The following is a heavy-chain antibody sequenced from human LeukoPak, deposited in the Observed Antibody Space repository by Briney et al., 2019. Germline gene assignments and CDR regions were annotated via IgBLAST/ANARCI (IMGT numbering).Heavy chain of an antibody. CDR3: ARFKIEISTRILDH. D-gene: IGHD3-22*01. CDR1: GGSFSGYY. V-gene: IGHV4-34*01. CDR2: INHSGST. Sequence: NASETLSLTCAVYGGSFSGYYWSWIRQPPGKGLEWIGEINHSGSTNYNPSLKSRVTISVDTSKNQFSLKLSSVTAADTAVYYCARFKIEISTRILDHWGQGTLVTVSS. J-gene: IGHJ4*02.